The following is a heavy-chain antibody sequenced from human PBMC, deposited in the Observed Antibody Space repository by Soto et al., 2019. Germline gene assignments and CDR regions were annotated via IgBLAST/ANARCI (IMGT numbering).Heavy chain of an antibody. J-gene: IGHJ4*02. Sequence: SGPTLVNPTETLTLTCTVSGFSLSNARMGVSWISKPPGKAMEWLAHIFSNDEKSYSTSLKSRLTISKDTSKSQVVLTMTNMDPVDTATYYCARIVYCSGGSCPTPSTHFDYWGQGTLVTVSS. CDR3: ARIVYCSGGSCPTPSTHFDY. D-gene: IGHD2-15*01. CDR1: GFSLSNARMG. CDR2: IFSNDEK. V-gene: IGHV2-26*01.